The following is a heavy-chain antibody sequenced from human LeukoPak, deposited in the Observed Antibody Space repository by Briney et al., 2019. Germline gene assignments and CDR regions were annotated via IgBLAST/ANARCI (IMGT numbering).Heavy chain of an antibody. D-gene: IGHD6-13*01. CDR2: IYYSGST. V-gene: IGHV4-39*07. CDR3: ARDLYSSRTNDAFVI. J-gene: IGHJ3*02. Sequence: NPSETLSLTCTVSGDSISSRSYYWAWIRQPPGKGLEWIGSIYYSGSTYYNPSLKSRVIISVDTSRNQFSLKLSSVTAADTAVYYCARDLYSSRTNDAFVIWGQGTMVTVSS. CDR1: GDSISSRSYY.